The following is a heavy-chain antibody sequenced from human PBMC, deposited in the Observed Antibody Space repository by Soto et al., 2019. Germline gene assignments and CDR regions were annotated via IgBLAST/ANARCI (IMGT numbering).Heavy chain of an antibody. V-gene: IGHV1-3*01. CDR3: ARSPYNWNDFDWFDP. D-gene: IGHD1-1*01. Sequence: QVQLVQSGAEVKKPGASVKVSCKASGYPFTSYAMHWVRQAPGQRLEWMGWINAGNGNTKYSQKFQGRVTITRDTSASTAYMELSSLRSEDTAVYYCARSPYNWNDFDWFDPWGQGTLVTVSS. CDR1: GYPFTSYA. J-gene: IGHJ5*02. CDR2: INAGNGNT.